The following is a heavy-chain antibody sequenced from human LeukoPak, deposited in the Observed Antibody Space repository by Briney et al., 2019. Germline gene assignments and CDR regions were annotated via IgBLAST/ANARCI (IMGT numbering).Heavy chain of an antibody. D-gene: IGHD6-13*01. V-gene: IGHV4-34*01. CDR3: ARGDIAAGGAPFDY. CDR2: IDHSGST. J-gene: IGHJ4*02. Sequence: SETLSLTCAVYGGSFSGYYWSWIRQPPGRGLEWIGEIDHSGSTSYSASLKSRVTISVDTSKNQFSLKLNSVTAADTAVYYCARGDIAAGGAPFDYWGQGTLVTVSS. CDR1: GGSFSGYY.